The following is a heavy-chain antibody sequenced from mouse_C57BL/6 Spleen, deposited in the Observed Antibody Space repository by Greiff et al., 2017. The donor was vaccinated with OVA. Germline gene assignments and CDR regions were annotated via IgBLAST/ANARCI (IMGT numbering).Heavy chain of an antibody. CDR3: ARSDYGSSYDLAY. Sequence: VQLQQSGAELVRPGASVKLSCKASGYTFTDYYINWVKQRPGQGLEWIARIYPGSGNTYYNEKFKGKATLTAEKSSSTAYMQLSSLTSEDSAVYFCARSDYGSSYDLAYWGQGTLVTVSA. D-gene: IGHD1-1*01. J-gene: IGHJ3*01. V-gene: IGHV1-76*01. CDR1: GYTFTDYY. CDR2: IYPGSGNT.